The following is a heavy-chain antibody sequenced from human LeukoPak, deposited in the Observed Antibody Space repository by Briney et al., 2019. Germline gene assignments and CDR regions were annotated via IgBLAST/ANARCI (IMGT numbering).Heavy chain of an antibody. CDR1: GFTFSNAW. D-gene: IGHD2-2*01. V-gene: IGHV3-15*01. J-gene: IGHJ4*02. Sequence: GGSLRLSCAASGFTFSNAWMSWVRQAPGKELEWVGRIKSKTDGGTTDYAAPVKGRFTISRDDSKNTLYLQMNSLKTEDTAVYYCTTDFYGVPAADYWGQGTLVTVSS. CDR3: TTDFYGVPAADY. CDR2: IKSKTDGGTT.